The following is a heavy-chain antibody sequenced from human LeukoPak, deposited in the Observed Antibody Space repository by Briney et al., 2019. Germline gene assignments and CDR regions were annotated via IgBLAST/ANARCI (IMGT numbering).Heavy chain of an antibody. CDR2: IYTSGST. V-gene: IGHV4-4*07. J-gene: IGHJ3*02. D-gene: IGHD2-2*01. CDR3: ARAEINYQLPPADAFDI. CDR1: GGSISSYY. Sequence: SETLSLTCTVSGGSISSYYWSWIRQPAGKGLEWVGRIYTSGSTNYNPSLKSRVTMSVDTSKNQFSLKLSSVTAADTAVYYCARAEINYQLPPADAFDIWGQGTMVTVSS.